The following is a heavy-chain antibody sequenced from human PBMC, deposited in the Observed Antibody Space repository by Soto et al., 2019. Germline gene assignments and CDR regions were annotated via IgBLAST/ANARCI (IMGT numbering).Heavy chain of an antibody. Sequence: SVKVSCKASGGTFSSYAISWVRQAPGQGLEWMGGIIPIFGTANYAQKFQGRVTITADESTSTAYMELSSLRSEDTAVYYCARRKSSRPSPYYYHGMDVWGQGTTVTVSS. CDR3: ARRKSSRPSPYYYHGMDV. J-gene: IGHJ6*02. CDR2: IIPIFGTA. CDR1: GGTFSSYA. V-gene: IGHV1-69*13.